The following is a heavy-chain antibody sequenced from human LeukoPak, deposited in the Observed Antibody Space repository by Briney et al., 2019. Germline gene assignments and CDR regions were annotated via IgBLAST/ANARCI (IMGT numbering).Heavy chain of an antibody. CDR3: ARQRGYSYVVYYFDY. J-gene: IGHJ4*02. CDR1: GYSFTSYW. V-gene: IGHV5-51*01. Sequence: PGESLKISCKGSGYSFTSYWIGWVRQMPGKGLEWMGIIYPGDSDTRYSPSFQGQVTISADKSISTAYLQWSSLKASDTAMYYCARQRGYSYVVYYFDYWGQGTLVTVSS. CDR2: IYPGDSDT. D-gene: IGHD5-18*01.